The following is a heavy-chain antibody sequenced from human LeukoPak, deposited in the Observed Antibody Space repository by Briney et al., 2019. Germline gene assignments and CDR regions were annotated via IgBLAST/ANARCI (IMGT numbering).Heavy chain of an antibody. V-gene: IGHV4-4*02. Sequence: SGTLSLTCAVSGDVITKSVWWIWVRQTPGKGLEWIGDIYHSGSTNSNPSLKSRVTLSLDKSKNQFSLKLSSVTAADTAVYYCARGGSHLWQPFDSWGQGTLVTVSS. J-gene: IGHJ4*02. CDR3: ARGGSHLWQPFDS. D-gene: IGHD5-18*01. CDR2: IYHSGST. CDR1: GDVITKSVW.